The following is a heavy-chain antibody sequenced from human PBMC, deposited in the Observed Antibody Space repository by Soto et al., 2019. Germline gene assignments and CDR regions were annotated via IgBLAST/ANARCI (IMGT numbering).Heavy chain of an antibody. Sequence: SETLSLTCTVSGGSISSYYWSWIRQPPGKGLEWIGYIYYSGSTNYNPSLKSRVTISVDTSKNQFSLKLSSVTAADTAVYYCAGLDFWSGYYGYWGQGTLVTVSS. D-gene: IGHD3-3*01. CDR3: AGLDFWSGYYGY. J-gene: IGHJ4*02. CDR1: GGSISSYY. CDR2: IYYSGST. V-gene: IGHV4-59*01.